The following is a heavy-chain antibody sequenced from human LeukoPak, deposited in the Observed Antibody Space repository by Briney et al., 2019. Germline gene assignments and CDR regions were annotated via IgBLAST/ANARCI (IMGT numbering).Heavy chain of an antibody. D-gene: IGHD3-22*01. Sequence: SATLSLTCTVSGGSISSYYWSWIRQPPGKGLEWIGYIYYSGSTNYNPSLKSRVTISVDTSKNQFSLKLSSVTAADTAVYYCARSSSGYYSGWFDPWGQGTLVTVSS. V-gene: IGHV4-59*01. J-gene: IGHJ5*02. CDR2: IYYSGST. CDR3: ARSSSGYYSGWFDP. CDR1: GGSISSYY.